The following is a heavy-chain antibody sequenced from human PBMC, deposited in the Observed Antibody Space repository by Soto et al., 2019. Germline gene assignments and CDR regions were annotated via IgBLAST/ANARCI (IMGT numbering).Heavy chain of an antibody. CDR1: GYSFTSYW. CDR2: IYPGDSDT. V-gene: IGHV5-51*01. Sequence: PGESLKISCKGSGYSFTSYWVGCVRQMPGKGLEWMGIIYPGDSDTRYSPSFQGQVTISADKSISTAYLQWSSLKASDTAMYYCARRGYCSSTSCSHGKYYFEYWGQGTMVAVSS. D-gene: IGHD2-2*01. J-gene: IGHJ4*02. CDR3: ARRGYCSSTSCSHGKYYFEY.